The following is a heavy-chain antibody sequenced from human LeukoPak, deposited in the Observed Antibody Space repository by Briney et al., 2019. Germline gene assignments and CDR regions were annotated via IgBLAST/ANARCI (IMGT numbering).Heavy chain of an antibody. V-gene: IGHV1-2*02. CDR1: GYTFTDYY. D-gene: IGHD2-2*01. CDR3: AKANFLYCSSTTCLFDH. J-gene: IGHJ4*02. CDR2: INPNDGDT. Sequence: ASVKVSCKASGYTFTDYYMHWVRQAPGQGFEWMGWINPNDGDTNYAQKFQGRVTMTRDTSISTAHMEVSRLRSHDSAVYYCAKANFLYCSSTTCLFDHWGQGTLVTVSS.